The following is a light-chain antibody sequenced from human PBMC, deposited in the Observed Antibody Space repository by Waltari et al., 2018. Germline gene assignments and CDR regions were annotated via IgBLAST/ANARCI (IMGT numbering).Light chain of an antibody. Sequence: SVLPQPPSMSGAPGPRVPIPCPGLSLNIRAGPHVHWYQVFPGTAPKLLIYGNNNRPSGVPDRFSGSKSDTSASLAIGGLQAEDEADYYCQSFDIRLSGGVVFGGGTKVTVL. J-gene: IGLJ3*02. CDR2: GNN. CDR3: QSFDIRLSGGVV. V-gene: IGLV1-40*01. CDR1: SLNIRAGPH.